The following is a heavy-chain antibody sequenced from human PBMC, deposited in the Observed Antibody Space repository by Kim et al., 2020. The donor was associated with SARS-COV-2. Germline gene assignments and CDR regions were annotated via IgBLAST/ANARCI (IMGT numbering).Heavy chain of an antibody. D-gene: IGHD1-1*01. J-gene: IGHJ4*02. CDR2: GTA. CDR3: ARDLDSGDY. Sequence: GTANYAQKFQGRVTITADESTSTAYMELSSLRSEDTAVYYCARDLDSGDYCGQGTLVTVSS. V-gene: IGHV1-69*01.